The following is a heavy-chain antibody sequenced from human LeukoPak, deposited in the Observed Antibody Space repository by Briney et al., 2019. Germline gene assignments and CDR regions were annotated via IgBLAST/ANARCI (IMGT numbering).Heavy chain of an antibody. CDR2: ICGSGGGT. V-gene: IGHV3-23*01. D-gene: IGHD3-16*02. Sequence: GGSLRLSCAASGFTFSSYAMNWVRQAPGKRVWWVSAICGSGGGTYYADSVKGRFTISRDNSKNTVYLQMNSVRAEDTAVYYCAKVGEAFGGVIAYFYYWGQGTLVTVSS. CDR3: AKVGEAFGGVIAYFYY. CDR1: GFTFSSYA. J-gene: IGHJ4*02.